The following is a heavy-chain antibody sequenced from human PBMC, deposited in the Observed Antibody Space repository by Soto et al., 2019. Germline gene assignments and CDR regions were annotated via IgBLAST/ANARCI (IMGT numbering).Heavy chain of an antibody. V-gene: IGHV4-34*01. J-gene: IGHJ6*02. CDR3: ARTGGMDL. Sequence: QVQLQQWGAGLLKPSETLSLTCAVYGGSFTGYYWSWLRQPPGKGPEWIGEINHSGSTKYNPSLENRVTISVDTSKNQFSLKLNSSSAAYTAVYYCARTGGMDLWSQGATVTVSS. CDR2: INHSGST. CDR1: GGSFTGYY.